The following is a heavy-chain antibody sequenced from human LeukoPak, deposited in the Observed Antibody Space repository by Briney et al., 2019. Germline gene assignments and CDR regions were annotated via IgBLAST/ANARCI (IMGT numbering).Heavy chain of an antibody. CDR3: ARGAYLIDAFDI. V-gene: IGHV3-48*04. CDR2: ISRSSTPI. CDR1: GFTFSSYS. J-gene: IGHJ3*02. Sequence: GGSLRLSCAASGFTFSSYSMNWVRQAPGKGLEWISFISRSSTPIYYADSVKGRFTISRDNAKNSLYLQMNSLGAEDTAVYYCARGAYLIDAFDIWGQGTRVTVSS. D-gene: IGHD3-16*01.